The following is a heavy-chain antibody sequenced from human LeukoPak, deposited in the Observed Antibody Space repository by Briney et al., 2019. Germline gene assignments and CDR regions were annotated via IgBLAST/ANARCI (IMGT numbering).Heavy chain of an antibody. CDR1: GFTFSSYG. CDR3: AKESRNYDSSGYYHDFDY. Sequence: GGSLRLSCAASGFTFSSYGMHWVRQAPGKGLEWVAAISYDGSNKYYADSVKGRFTISRDNSKNTLYLQTNSLRAEDTAVYYCAKESRNYDSSGYYHDFDYWGQGTLVTVSS. V-gene: IGHV3-30*18. CDR2: ISYDGSNK. D-gene: IGHD3-22*01. J-gene: IGHJ4*02.